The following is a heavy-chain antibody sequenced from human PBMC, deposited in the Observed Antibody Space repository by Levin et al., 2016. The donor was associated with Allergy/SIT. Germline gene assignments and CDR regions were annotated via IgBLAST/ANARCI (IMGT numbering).Heavy chain of an antibody. CDR2: INSDGSST. CDR3: ARDRDGDYYDSSAPSRQNYYYYYGMDV. D-gene: IGHD3-22*01. Sequence: GESLKISCAASGFTFSSYWMHWVRQAPGKGLVWVSRINSDGSSTSYADSVEGRFTISRDNAKNTLYLQMNSLRAEDTAVYYCARDRDGDYYDSSAPSRQNYYYYYGMDVWGQGTTVTVSS. CDR1: GFTFSSYW. V-gene: IGHV3-74*01. J-gene: IGHJ6*02.